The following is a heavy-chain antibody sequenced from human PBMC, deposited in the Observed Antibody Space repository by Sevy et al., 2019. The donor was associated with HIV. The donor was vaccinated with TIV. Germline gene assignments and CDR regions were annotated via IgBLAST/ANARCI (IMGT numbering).Heavy chain of an antibody. CDR3: ARDTRTYYECWGGERSDY. CDR1: GFTFSSYS. D-gene: IGHD3-3*01. V-gene: IGHV3-21*01. J-gene: IGHJ4*02. CDR2: ISSSSSYK. Sequence: GGSLRLSCAASGFTFSSYSMNWVRQAPGKGLEWVSSISSSSSYKYYGDSVKGRFTISRDNAKNSLYLQMNSLRAEDTAVYYCARDTRTYYECWGGERSDYWGQGTLVTVSS.